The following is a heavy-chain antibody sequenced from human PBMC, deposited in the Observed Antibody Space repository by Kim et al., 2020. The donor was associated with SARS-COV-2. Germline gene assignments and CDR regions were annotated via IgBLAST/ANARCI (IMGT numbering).Heavy chain of an antibody. CDR2: LYSVGST. D-gene: IGHD2-15*01. J-gene: IGHJ6*02. CDR3: ARAHSEYYYGLDV. CDR1: GFTVSYKS. Sequence: GGSLRLSCTASGFTVSYKSISWVRQAPGKGLEWVSTLYSVGSTYYSASVRGRFTISRDIFKNTVFLQMNNLRTGDTAVYYCARAHSEYYYGLDVWGQGTPVTVSS. V-gene: IGHV3-66*01.